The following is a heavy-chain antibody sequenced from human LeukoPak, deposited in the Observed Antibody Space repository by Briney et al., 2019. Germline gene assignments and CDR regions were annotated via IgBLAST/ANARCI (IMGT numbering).Heavy chain of an antibody. CDR3: ARGDYGDFRVFYTLFDY. Sequence: GESLKISCKGSGYTFTNYWIGWVRQMPGKGLGWMGIMYPGDSDTRYSPSFQGQVTISADKSISTAYLQWSSLKASDTAMYYCARGDYGDFRVFYTLFDYWGQGTLVTVSS. V-gene: IGHV5-51*01. CDR2: MYPGDSDT. D-gene: IGHD4-17*01. J-gene: IGHJ4*02. CDR1: GYTFTNYW.